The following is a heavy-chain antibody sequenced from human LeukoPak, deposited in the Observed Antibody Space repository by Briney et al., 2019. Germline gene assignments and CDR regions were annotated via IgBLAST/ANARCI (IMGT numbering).Heavy chain of an antibody. Sequence: PSQTLSLTCTVSGDSISSDGYYWSWIRQHPGKGLEWIGYIYYSGSSYYNPSLRSRVTISVDTSKNHFSLKLSSVTAADTAVYYCARNRDGYNSFDYWGQETLVTVSS. CDR3: ARNRDGYNSFDY. D-gene: IGHD5-24*01. CDR2: IYYSGSS. V-gene: IGHV4-31*03. CDR1: GDSISSDGYY. J-gene: IGHJ4*02.